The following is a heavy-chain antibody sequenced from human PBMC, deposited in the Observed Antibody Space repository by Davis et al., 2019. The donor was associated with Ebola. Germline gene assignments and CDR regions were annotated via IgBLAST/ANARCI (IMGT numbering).Heavy chain of an antibody. CDR2: IWADGSNK. CDR3: ATTPQYSSGQNKPFDY. J-gene: IGHJ4*02. CDR1: GFTLSGYD. Sequence: GESLKISCAASGFTLSGYDMNWVRQAPGKGLQWVAGIWADGSNKYYADSVKGRFTISRDNSKNTLYLQMNSLRAEDTAVYYCATTPQYSSGQNKPFDYWGQGTLVTVSS. V-gene: IGHV3-33*01. D-gene: IGHD6-19*01.